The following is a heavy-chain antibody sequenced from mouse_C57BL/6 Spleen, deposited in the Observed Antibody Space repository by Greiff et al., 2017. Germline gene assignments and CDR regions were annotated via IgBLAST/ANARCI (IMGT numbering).Heavy chain of an antibody. CDR2: IWIGGST. D-gene: IGHD1-1*01. CDR3: ARKLRQSAGYAMDY. J-gene: IGHJ4*01. V-gene: IGHV2-2*01. Sequence: QVQLQQSGPGLVQPSQSLSITCTASGFSLTSYGVHWVRQSPGKGLEWLGVIWIGGSTDYNAAFISRLSISNDNSKSQVFFKMNSLRADDTAIYYCARKLRQSAGYAMDYWGQGTSVTVSS. CDR1: GFSLTSYG.